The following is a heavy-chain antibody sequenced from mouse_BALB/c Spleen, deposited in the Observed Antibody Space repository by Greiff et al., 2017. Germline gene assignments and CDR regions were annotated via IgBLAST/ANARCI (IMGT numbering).Heavy chain of an antibody. D-gene: IGHD3-2*01. V-gene: IGHV5-12-1*01. Sequence: EVKLMESGAGLVKPGGSLKLSCAASGFAFTSYDMSWVRQTPEKRLEWVAYISSGGGSTYYPDTVKGRFTISRDNAKNTLYLQMSSLKSEDTAMYYCARRQTDDYAMDYWGQGTSVTVSS. CDR2: ISSGGGST. CDR3: ARRQTDDYAMDY. CDR1: GFAFTSYD. J-gene: IGHJ4*01.